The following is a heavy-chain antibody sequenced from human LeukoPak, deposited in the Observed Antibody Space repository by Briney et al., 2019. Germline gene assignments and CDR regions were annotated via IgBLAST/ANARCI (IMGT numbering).Heavy chain of an antibody. CDR3: ARDRIVGTSSNGGWFDP. D-gene: IGHD1-26*01. CDR2: INWNGGST. Sequence: GGSLRLSCAASGFTFDDYGMSWVRQAPGKGLEWVSGINWNGGSTGYADSVKGRFTISRDNAKNSLYLQMNSLRAEDTALCYCARDRIVGTSSNGGWFDPWGQGTLVTVSS. J-gene: IGHJ5*02. V-gene: IGHV3-20*04. CDR1: GFTFDDYG.